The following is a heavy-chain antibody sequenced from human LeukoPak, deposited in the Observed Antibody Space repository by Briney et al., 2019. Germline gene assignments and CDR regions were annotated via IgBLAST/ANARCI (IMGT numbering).Heavy chain of an antibody. CDR2: IYSGGST. J-gene: IGHJ4*02. Sequence: GGSLRLSCAASGFSVSSSYMSWVRQAPGKGLEWVSLIYSGGSTYYAGSVKGRFTISRDNSKNTMFLQMNSLRDEDTAVYYCARVIEARHFDYWGQGTLVTVSS. CDR3: ARVIEARHFDY. V-gene: IGHV3-66*01. CDR1: GFSVSSSY. D-gene: IGHD6-6*01.